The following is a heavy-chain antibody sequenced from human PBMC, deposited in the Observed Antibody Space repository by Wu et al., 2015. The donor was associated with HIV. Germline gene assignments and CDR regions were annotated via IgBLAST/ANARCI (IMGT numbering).Heavy chain of an antibody. CDR2: INPGIGST. D-gene: IGHD6-25*01. V-gene: IGHV1-46*03. CDR1: GYAFTSYY. J-gene: IGHJ3*02. CDR3: NRGMQRWVNDAFVY. Sequence: QVQLVQSGAEMKKPGASVNISCKASGYAFTSYYIHWVRQAPGQGLEWMGLINPGIGSTYYAEKFQGRVTMTRDTSTNTVNMQLGTLTSEDTAVYYCNRGMQRWVNDAFVYLGPRDNGHRLF.